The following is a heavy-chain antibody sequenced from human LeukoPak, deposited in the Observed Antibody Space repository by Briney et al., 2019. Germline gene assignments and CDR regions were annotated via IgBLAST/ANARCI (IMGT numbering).Heavy chain of an antibody. V-gene: IGHV4-59*01. Sequence: SETLSFTCTVSGGSICSYYWSWIRQPPGKGLEWIGYIYYSGSTNYNPSLKSRVTISVDTSKNQFSLKLSSVTAADTAVYYCARGASGYCSSTSCLDFDYWGQGTLVTVSS. J-gene: IGHJ4*02. CDR2: IYYSGST. D-gene: IGHD2-2*01. CDR3: ARGASGYCSSTSCLDFDY. CDR1: GGSICSYY.